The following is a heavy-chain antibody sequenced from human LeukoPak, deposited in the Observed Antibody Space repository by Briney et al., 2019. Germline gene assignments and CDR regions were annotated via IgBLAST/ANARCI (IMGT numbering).Heavy chain of an antibody. CDR1: GGSISSGGYY. D-gene: IGHD3-10*01. V-gene: IGHV4-31*03. J-gene: IGHJ4*02. CDR2: IYYSGST. CDR3: ARGTMVRGVIF. Sequence: SQTLSLTCTVSGGSISSGGYYWSWIRQHPGKGLEWIGYIYYSGSTNYNPSLKSRVTISVDTSKNQFSLKLSSVTAADTAVYYCARGTMVRGVIFWGQGTLVTVSS.